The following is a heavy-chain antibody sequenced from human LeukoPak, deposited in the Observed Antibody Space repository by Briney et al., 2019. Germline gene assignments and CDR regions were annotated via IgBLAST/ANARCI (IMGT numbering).Heavy chain of an antibody. D-gene: IGHD5-18*01. Sequence: ASVKVSCKASGYTFTGYYMHWVRQAPGHGLEWMGRIKPNSGGTNYAQNFQGRVTITRDTSISTAYIAKSRQRSGDTAVYYCARDFGYSYGHYYFDYWGQGTLVTVSS. CDR1: GYTFTGYY. CDR3: ARDFGYSYGHYYFDY. J-gene: IGHJ4*02. V-gene: IGHV1-2*06. CDR2: IKPNSGGT.